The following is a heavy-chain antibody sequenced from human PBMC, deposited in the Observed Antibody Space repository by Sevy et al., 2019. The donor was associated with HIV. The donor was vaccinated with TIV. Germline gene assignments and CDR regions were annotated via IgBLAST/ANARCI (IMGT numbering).Heavy chain of an antibody. CDR1: GFTFRSYA. CDR3: AGEDTYYDPLYGMDV. CDR2: ISFDGNNE. V-gene: IGHV3-30-3*01. D-gene: IGHD3-3*01. Sequence: GGSLRLSCAASGFTFRSYAMHWVRQVPGKGLEWVAVISFDGNNEYYADSVKGRFTISRDNSKNTLFLQMNSLRTEDTAVYYCAGEDTYYDPLYGMDVWGQGTTVTVSS. J-gene: IGHJ6*02.